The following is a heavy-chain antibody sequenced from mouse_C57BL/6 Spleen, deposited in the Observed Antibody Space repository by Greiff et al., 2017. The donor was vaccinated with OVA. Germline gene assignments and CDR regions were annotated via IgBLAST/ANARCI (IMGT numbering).Heavy chain of an antibody. Sequence: QVQLQQPGAELVRPGSSVKLSCKASGYTFTSYWMHWVKQSPIQGLEWIGNIDPSDSDTHYNQKFKDKATLTVDKSSSTAYMQLSSLTSEDSAVCYSARNWDGFDYWGQGTTLTVSA. CDR2: IDPSDSDT. D-gene: IGHD4-1*01. J-gene: IGHJ2*01. CDR3: ARNWDGFDY. CDR1: GYTFTSYW. V-gene: IGHV1-52*01.